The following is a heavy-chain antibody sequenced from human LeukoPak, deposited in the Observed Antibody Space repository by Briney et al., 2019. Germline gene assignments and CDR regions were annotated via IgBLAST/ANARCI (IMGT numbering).Heavy chain of an antibody. Sequence: ASVKVSCKASGYTFTSYYMHWVRQAPGQGLEWMGIINPSGGSTSYAQKFQGRVTMTTDTSTSTAYMELRSLRSDDTAVYYCARYDDSSGYYDYWGQGTLVTVSS. CDR2: INPSGGST. D-gene: IGHD3-22*01. CDR1: GYTFTSYY. CDR3: ARYDDSSGYYDY. V-gene: IGHV1-46*01. J-gene: IGHJ4*02.